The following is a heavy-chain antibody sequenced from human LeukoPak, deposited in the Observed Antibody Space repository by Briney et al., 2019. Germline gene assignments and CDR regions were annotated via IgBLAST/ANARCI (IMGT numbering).Heavy chain of an antibody. D-gene: IGHD6-19*01. J-gene: IGHJ4*02. Sequence: RASVKVSCKASGFTFTNYDINWVRQATGQGLEWMGLMNPNSGNTGYTQKFQGRVAMTRDNSITTAYMELSSLRSEDTAVYYCVKESGAVFGLDYFDSWGQGTLVTVSS. CDR1: GFTFTNYD. V-gene: IGHV1-8*01. CDR2: MNPNSGNT. CDR3: VKESGAVFGLDYFDS.